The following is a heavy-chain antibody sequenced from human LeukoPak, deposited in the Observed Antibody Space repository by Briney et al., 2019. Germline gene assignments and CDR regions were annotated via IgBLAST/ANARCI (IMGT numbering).Heavy chain of an antibody. D-gene: IGHD3-22*01. CDR3: ARATYEDFDS. CDR2: IYTSGST. V-gene: IGHV4-61*02. Sequence: PSQTLSLTCTVSGGSISSGNYYWSWIRQPAGKGLEWVGRIYTSGSTNYNPSLKSRVTISVDTSKSQFSLKLSSVIAAAPPLSYCARATYEDFDSWGQGTLVTVSS. J-gene: IGHJ4*02. CDR1: GGSISSGNYY.